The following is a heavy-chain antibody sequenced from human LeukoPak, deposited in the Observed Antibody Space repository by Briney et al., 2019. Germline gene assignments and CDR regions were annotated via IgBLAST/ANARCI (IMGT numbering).Heavy chain of an antibody. CDR2: IYYSGSS. D-gene: IGHD3-22*01. J-gene: IGHJ5*02. CDR1: GGSISSHY. CDR3: ARLYDSSGYTNWLDP. Sequence: SETLSLTCTVSGGSISSHYWSWIRQPPGKGLEWIGYIYYSGSSKYNPSLESRVTISVDTSKNQFSLKLSSVTAADTAVYYCARLYDSSGYTNWLDPWGQGTLVTVSS. V-gene: IGHV4-59*11.